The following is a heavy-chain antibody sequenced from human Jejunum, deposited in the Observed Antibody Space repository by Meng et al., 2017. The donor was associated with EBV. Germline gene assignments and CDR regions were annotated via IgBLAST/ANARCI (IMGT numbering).Heavy chain of an antibody. J-gene: IGHJ4*02. V-gene: IGHV4-30-2*01. CDR3: ARGAYFDY. CDR1: GGSISSGGYS. CDR2: IYYSGSA. Sequence: LQLTESGSGLWKPSETLSPPRAVSGGSISSGGYSWHWIRQPPGKGLQWIGYIYYSGSAFYNPSLKSRVTLSVDRSKNQFSLNLSSVTAADTAVYYCARGAYFDYWGQGTLVTVSS.